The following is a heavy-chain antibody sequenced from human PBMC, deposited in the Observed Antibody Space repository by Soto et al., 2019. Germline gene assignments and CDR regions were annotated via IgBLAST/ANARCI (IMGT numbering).Heavy chain of an antibody. CDR3: VREVQWAGVAGLDY. CDR1: GDSVSSNSAA. Sequence: PSQTLSLTCAISGDSVSSNSAAWNWIRQSPSRGLEWLGRTYYRSKWYNDYAVSVKSRITIDPDTSKNQFSLQLNSVTPEDTAVYYCVREVQWAGVAGLDYWGQGTLVTVSS. V-gene: IGHV6-1*01. D-gene: IGHD6-19*01. CDR2: TYYRSKWYN. J-gene: IGHJ4*02.